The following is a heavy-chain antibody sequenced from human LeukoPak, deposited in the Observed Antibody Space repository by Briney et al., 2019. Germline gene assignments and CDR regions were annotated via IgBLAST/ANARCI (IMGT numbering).Heavy chain of an antibody. V-gene: IGHV1-8*01. D-gene: IGHD1-1*01. J-gene: IGHJ4*02. CDR1: GYTFTNYD. CDR2: MNPNSGNI. CDR3: ARGLGNDGIFDY. Sequence: GASVKVSCKASGYTFTNYDINWVRQATGQGLEWMGWMNPNSGNIGYAQKFQGRVTMTRNTSISTAYMELSSLRSEDTAVYYCARGLGNDGIFDYWGQGTLVTVSS.